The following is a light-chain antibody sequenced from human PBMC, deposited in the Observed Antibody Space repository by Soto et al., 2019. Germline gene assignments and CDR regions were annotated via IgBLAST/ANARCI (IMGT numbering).Light chain of an antibody. Sequence: QSALTQPPSGSGDPGQRVTISCTGSSSNIGAGYDVHWYQQLPGTAPKLLIYGNSNRPSGVPDRFSGSKSGTSASLAITGLQAEDEADYYCQSYDSSLSGSGFGGGTKVTVL. CDR1: SSNIGAGYD. J-gene: IGLJ2*01. CDR2: GNS. V-gene: IGLV1-40*01. CDR3: QSYDSSLSGSG.